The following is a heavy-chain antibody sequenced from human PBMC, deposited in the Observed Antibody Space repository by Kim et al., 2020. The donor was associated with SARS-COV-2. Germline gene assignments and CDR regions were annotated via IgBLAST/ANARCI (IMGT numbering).Heavy chain of an antibody. D-gene: IGHD6-19*01. CDR3: ARRGEWLAVKHFDY. Sequence: AQKFPGRVTMTRDTSISTAYMELSRLRSDDTAVYYCARRGEWLAVKHFDYWGQGTPVTVSS. V-gene: IGHV1-2*02. J-gene: IGHJ4*02.